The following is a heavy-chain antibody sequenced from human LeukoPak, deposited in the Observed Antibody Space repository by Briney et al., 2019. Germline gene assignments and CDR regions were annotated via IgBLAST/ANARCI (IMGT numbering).Heavy chain of an antibody. CDR1: GFTFSSYG. Sequence: GGSLRLSCAASGFTFSSYGMHWVRQAPVKELEWVAVISYDGSNKYYADSVKGRFTISRDNSKNTLYLQMNSLRAEDTAVYYCAKDAAVVVPAARYYYHYYGLDVWGQGTTVTVSS. D-gene: IGHD2-2*01. J-gene: IGHJ6*02. CDR2: ISYDGSNK. V-gene: IGHV3-30*18. CDR3: AKDAAVVVPAARYYYHYYGLDV.